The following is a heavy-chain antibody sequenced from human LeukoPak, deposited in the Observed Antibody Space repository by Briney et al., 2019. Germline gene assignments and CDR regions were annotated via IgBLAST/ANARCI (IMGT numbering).Heavy chain of an antibody. V-gene: IGHV1-69*06. CDR2: IIPIFGTA. CDR3: ARAEVATLSHYYYYMDV. CDR1: GGTFSSYA. D-gene: IGHD3-16*01. Sequence: ASVKVSCQASGGTFSSYAISWVRQAPGQGLEWMGGIIPIFGTANYAQKFQGRVTITADKSTRTAYMELSSLRSEDTAVYYCARAEVATLSHYYYYMDVWGKGTTVTVSS. J-gene: IGHJ6*03.